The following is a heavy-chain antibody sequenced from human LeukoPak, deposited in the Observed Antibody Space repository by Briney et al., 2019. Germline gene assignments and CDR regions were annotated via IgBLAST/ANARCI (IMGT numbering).Heavy chain of an antibody. CDR2: ISAYNGNT. V-gene: IGHV1-18*01. CDR1: GGTFSSYA. D-gene: IGHD6-19*01. J-gene: IGHJ4*02. CDR3: ARVAAVAGSPFDY. Sequence: ASVKVSCKASGGTFSSYAISWVRQAPGQGLEWMGWISAYNGNTNYAQKLQGRVTMTTDTSTSTAYMELRSLRSDGTAVYYCARVAAVAGSPFDYWGQGTLVTVSS.